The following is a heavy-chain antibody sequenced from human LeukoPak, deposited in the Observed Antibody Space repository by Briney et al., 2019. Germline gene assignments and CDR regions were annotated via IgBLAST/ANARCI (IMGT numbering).Heavy chain of an antibody. V-gene: IGHV4-39*01. CDR1: XGSISGSIYY. CDR3: AICRSAYGWGIYLDWCDP. Sequence: PSETLSLTCTVSXGSISGSIYYWGWIRQPPGKGREWIGSFYYSGNTYYNPSIKSRATISVNTSKYQYSLKLSSVTAALTYFYCCAICRSAYGWGIYLDWCDPWRGGTVDSV. CDR2: FYYSGNT. D-gene: IGHD3-10*01. J-gene: IGHJ5*02.